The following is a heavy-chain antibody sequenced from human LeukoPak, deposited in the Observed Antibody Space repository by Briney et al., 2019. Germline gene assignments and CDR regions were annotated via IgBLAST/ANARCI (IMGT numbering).Heavy chain of an antibody. V-gene: IGHV1-24*01. Sequence: ASVKVSCKVSGYSISDLSMHWVRQAPGKGLEWMGGFDPEHGKTIYAQTFQGRVTMTEDTSTDTAYMELVSLRSEDTAVYYCARDPPPYGSGSLVALDIWGQGTMVTVSS. CDR1: GYSISDLS. J-gene: IGHJ3*02. D-gene: IGHD3-10*01. CDR3: ARDPPPYGSGSLVALDI. CDR2: FDPEHGKT.